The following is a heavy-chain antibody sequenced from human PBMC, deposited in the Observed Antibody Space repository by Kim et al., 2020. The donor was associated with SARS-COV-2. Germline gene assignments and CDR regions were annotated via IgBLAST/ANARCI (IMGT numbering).Heavy chain of an antibody. J-gene: IGHJ6*02. Sequence: SRVTISVDTSKNQFSLKLSSVTAADTAVYYCARGYPTMVRGDYYYYGMDVWGQGTTVTVSS. CDR3: ARGYPTMVRGDYYYYGMDV. D-gene: IGHD3-10*01. V-gene: IGHV4-34*01.